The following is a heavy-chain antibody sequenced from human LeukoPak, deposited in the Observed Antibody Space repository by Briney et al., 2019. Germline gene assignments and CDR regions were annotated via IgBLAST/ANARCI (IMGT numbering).Heavy chain of an antibody. Sequence: QAGGSLRLSCAASGFPFSSYEMNWVLQAPGKGLYWVSYISSSDSTIYYADSVKGRFTISRDNAKNSLYLQMNSLRAEDTAVYYCARVSSSSSLSYYYYYYMDVWGKGTTVTVSS. CDR2: ISSSDSTI. J-gene: IGHJ6*03. CDR1: GFPFSSYE. CDR3: ARVSSSSSLSYYYYYYMDV. D-gene: IGHD6-13*01. V-gene: IGHV3-48*03.